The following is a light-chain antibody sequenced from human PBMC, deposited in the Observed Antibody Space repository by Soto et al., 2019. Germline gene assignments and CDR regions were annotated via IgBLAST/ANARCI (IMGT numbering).Light chain of an antibody. CDR2: DNN. V-gene: IGLV1-51*01. CDR3: GTWEGSLSAGV. J-gene: IGLJ2*01. Sequence: QSVLTQPPSVSAAPGQKVTISCSGSSSNIENNYVSWYQQHPRTAPKLLIYDNNKRPSGIPDRFSGSKSGTSATLGITGPQTGDGADYYCGTWEGSLSAGVFGGGTKLTVL. CDR1: SSNIENNY.